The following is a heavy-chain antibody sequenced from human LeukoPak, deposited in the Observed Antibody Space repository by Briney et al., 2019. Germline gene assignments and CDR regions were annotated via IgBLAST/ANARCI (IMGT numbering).Heavy chain of an antibody. V-gene: IGHV5-51*01. CDR1: GYSFPSYW. D-gene: IGHD3-10*01. CDR3: ARLHYFGSGNYYNVGDY. CDR2: IYPGNSDT. Sequence: GESLKISCKGSGYSFPSYWIGWVRQMPGKGLEWMGIIYPGNSDTRYSPSFQGQVTISADKSISTAYLQWSSLKASDTAMYYCARLHYFGSGNYYNVGDYWGQGTLVTVSS. J-gene: IGHJ4*02.